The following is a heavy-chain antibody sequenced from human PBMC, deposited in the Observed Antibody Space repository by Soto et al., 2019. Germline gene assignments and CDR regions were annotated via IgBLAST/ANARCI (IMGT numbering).Heavy chain of an antibody. CDR1: GGTFSSYA. CDR3: ARVKTGYYDSSGYPYYFDY. J-gene: IGHJ4*02. D-gene: IGHD3-22*01. Sequence: SVKVSCKASGGTFSSYAISWVRQAPGQGLEWMGGIIPIFGTANYAQKFQGRVTITADKSTSTAYMELSSLRSEDTAVYYCARVKTGYYDSSGYPYYFDYWGQGTLVTVSS. V-gene: IGHV1-69*06. CDR2: IIPIFGTA.